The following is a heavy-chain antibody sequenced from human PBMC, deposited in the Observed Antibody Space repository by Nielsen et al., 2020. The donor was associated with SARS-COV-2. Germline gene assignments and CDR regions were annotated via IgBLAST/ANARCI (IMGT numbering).Heavy chain of an antibody. V-gene: IGHV3-48*04. J-gene: IGHJ4*02. Sequence: GESLKISCAASGFTFSSYSMNWVRQAPGKGLEWVSYISSSSSTIYYADSVKGRFTISRDNAKNTLYLQMNSLRVEDTAVYYCAREGAVADYSGIDYWGQGTLVTVSS. D-gene: IGHD6-19*01. CDR1: GFTFSSYS. CDR2: ISSSSSTI. CDR3: AREGAVADYSGIDY.